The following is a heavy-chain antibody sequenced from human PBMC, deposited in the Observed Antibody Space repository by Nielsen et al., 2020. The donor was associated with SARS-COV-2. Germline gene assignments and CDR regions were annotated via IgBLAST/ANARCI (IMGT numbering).Heavy chain of an antibody. CDR2: INHSGST. J-gene: IGHJ4*02. V-gene: IGHV4-34*01. CDR3: ARGGYFDY. Sequence: SETLSLTCAVYGGSFSGYYWSWIRQPPGKGLEWIGEINHSGSTNYNPSLKSRVTISVDTSKNQFSLKLSSVTAADTAVYYCARGGYFDYWGQGTLVTVSS. CDR1: GGSFSGYY.